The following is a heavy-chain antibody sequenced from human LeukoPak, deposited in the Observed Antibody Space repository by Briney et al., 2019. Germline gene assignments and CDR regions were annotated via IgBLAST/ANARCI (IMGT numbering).Heavy chain of an antibody. D-gene: IGHD1-1*01. CDR2: IYYSGSP. V-gene: IGHV4-59*01. CDR3: ASSPGGTGAFDI. J-gene: IGHJ3*02. Sequence: SETLSLTCTVSGGSISSYYWSWIRQPPGKGLEWIGYIYYSGSPNYNPSLKSRVTISLYTSKNQFSLKLYSVTAADTAVYYCASSPGGTGAFDIWGQGTTVTVSS. CDR1: GGSISSYY.